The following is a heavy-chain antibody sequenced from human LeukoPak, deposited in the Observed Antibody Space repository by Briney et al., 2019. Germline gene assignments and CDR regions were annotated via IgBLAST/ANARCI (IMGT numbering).Heavy chain of an antibody. Sequence: KPGGSLRLSCAVSGFAFSDAWMNWVRQAPGKGLEWVGRISRRVDGGTTDYAAPVKGRFTISRDDSKNTLYLEMNSLKIEDTAVYYCATTPRVASTWGQGTLVTVSS. CDR2: ISRRVDGGTT. CDR3: ATTPRVAST. V-gene: IGHV3-15*01. CDR1: GFAFSDAW. J-gene: IGHJ5*02. D-gene: IGHD6-19*01.